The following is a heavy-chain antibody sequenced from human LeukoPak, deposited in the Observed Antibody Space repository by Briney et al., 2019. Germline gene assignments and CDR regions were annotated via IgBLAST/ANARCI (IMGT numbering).Heavy chain of an antibody. CDR1: GGSISSGDYC. D-gene: IGHD3-16*01. CDR2: IYYSGST. J-gene: IGHJ6*02. Sequence: SETLSLTCTVSGGSISSGDYCWRWIRQPPGKGLEWIGYIYYSGSTYYNPSLKSRVTISVDTSKNQFSLKLSSVTAADTAVYYCARDRWVLGDYYYYGMDVWGQGTTVTVSS. V-gene: IGHV4-30-4*01. CDR3: ARDRWVLGDYYYYGMDV.